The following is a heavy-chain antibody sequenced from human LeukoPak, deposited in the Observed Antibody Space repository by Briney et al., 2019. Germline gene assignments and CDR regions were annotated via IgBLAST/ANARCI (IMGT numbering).Heavy chain of an antibody. CDR1: GFTFSSYA. CDR2: ISGSGCST. CDR3: ARITMVQGVIPPSSDY. Sequence: GGSLRLSCAASGFTFSSYAMSWVRQAPPKGLDWVSAISGSGCSTYYADSVKARYTISRDNSKNTLYLQMISLRAEDTAVYYCARITMVQGVIPPSSDYWGQGTLVTVSS. V-gene: IGHV3-23*01. D-gene: IGHD3-10*01. J-gene: IGHJ4*02.